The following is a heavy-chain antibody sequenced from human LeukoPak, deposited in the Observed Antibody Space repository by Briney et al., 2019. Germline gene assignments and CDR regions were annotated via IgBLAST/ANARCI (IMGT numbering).Heavy chain of an antibody. Sequence: GGSLRLSCAVSGFTFSSYSMNWVRQAPGKGLEWVSSISSSSSYIYYADSVKGRFTISRDNAKNSMYLQMNSLRAEDTAVYYCARGPVVAATQFDYWGQGTLVTVSS. V-gene: IGHV3-21*01. CDR3: ARGPVVAATQFDY. J-gene: IGHJ4*02. CDR1: GFTFSSYS. CDR2: ISSSSSYI. D-gene: IGHD2-15*01.